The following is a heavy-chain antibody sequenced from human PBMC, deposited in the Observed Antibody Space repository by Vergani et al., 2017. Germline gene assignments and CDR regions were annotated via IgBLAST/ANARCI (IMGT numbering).Heavy chain of an antibody. Sequence: QMQLVESGGGVIQPGGSLRLYCAASGFTFSSDGMQWVRQAPGKGLEWVALIDFKGNDAYYTDSVRGRFIISRDNSKNTLYLQMNSLRVEDTALYYCAKQYVGTSDCWGQGTLVTVSS. CDR3: AKQYVGTSDC. CDR1: GFTFSSDG. V-gene: IGHV3-30*02. J-gene: IGHJ4*02. D-gene: IGHD1-26*01. CDR2: IDFKGNDA.